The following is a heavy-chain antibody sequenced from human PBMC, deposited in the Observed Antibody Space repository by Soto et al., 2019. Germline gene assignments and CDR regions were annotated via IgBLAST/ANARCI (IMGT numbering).Heavy chain of an antibody. V-gene: IGHV1-69*13. Sequence: SVKASCKASGGTFSSYAISWVRQAPGQGLEWMGGIIPIFGTANYAQKFQGRVTITADESTSTAYMELSSLRSEDTAVYYCARLAGYYGSGSYYGTGSYGMDVWGQ. CDR1: GGTFSSYA. D-gene: IGHD3-10*01. J-gene: IGHJ6*02. CDR2: IIPIFGTA. CDR3: ARLAGYYGSGSYYGTGSYGMDV.